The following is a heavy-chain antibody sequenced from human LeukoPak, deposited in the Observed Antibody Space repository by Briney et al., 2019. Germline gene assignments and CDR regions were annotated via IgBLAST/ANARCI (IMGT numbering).Heavy chain of an antibody. CDR2: MNPNSGNT. V-gene: IGHV1-8*01. CDR3: ARDYVDPWGSDPTYFDY. J-gene: IGHJ4*02. D-gene: IGHD3-16*01. CDR1: GYTFTSYD. Sequence: ASVKVSCKASGYTFTSYDINWVRQATGQGLEWMGWMNPNSGNTGYAQSFQGRVTMTRSIFISTAYMELSSLRSEDTAVYYCARDYVDPWGSDPTYFDYWGQGTLVTVSS.